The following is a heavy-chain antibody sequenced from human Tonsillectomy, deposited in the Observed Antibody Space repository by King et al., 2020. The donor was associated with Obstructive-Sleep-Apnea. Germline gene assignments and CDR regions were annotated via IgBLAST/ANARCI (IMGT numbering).Heavy chain of an antibody. CDR3: ARQGYCSSTSCYGHDAFDI. J-gene: IGHJ3*02. CDR1: GFTFSSYW. V-gene: IGHV3-7*01. D-gene: IGHD2-2*01. CDR2: IKQDGSEK. Sequence: VQLVESGGGLVQPGGSLRLSCAASGFTFSSYWMSWVRQAPGKGLEWVANIKQDGSEKYYVDSVKGRFTISRDNAKNSLYLQMKSLRAEDTAVYYCARQGYCSSTSCYGHDAFDIWGQGTMVTVSS.